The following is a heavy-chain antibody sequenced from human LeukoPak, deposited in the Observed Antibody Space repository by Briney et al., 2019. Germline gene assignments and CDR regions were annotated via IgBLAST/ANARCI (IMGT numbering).Heavy chain of an antibody. CDR3: ARHSGIAVAGADFDY. V-gene: IGHV4-59*08. CDR2: IYYSGST. CDR1: GGSTSSYY. J-gene: IGHJ4*02. Sequence: PSETLSLTCTVSGGSTSSYYWSWIRQPPGKGLEWIGYIYYSGSTNYNPSLKSRVTISVDTSKNQFSLKLSSVTAADTAVYYCARHSGIAVAGADFDYWGQGTLVTVSS. D-gene: IGHD6-19*01.